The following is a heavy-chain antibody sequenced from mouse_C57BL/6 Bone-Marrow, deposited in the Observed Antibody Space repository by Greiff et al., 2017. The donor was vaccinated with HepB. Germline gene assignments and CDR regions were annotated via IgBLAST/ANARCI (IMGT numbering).Heavy chain of an antibody. CDR3: ARQQYDYNEEN. CDR2: IYPGSGST. V-gene: IGHV1-55*01. Sequence: QVQLQQPGAELVKPGASVKMSCKASGYTFTSYWITWVKQRPGQGLEWIGDIYPGSGSTNYNEKFKSKATLTVDTSSSTAYMQRSSLTSEDSAVYYSARQQYDYNEENWGQRTTLTVSS. J-gene: IGHJ2*01. CDR1: GYTFTSYW. D-gene: IGHD2-4*01.